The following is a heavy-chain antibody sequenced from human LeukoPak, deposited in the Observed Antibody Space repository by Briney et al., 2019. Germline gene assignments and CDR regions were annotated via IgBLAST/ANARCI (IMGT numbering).Heavy chain of an antibody. CDR1: GYTFTSYG. D-gene: IGHD3-3*01. V-gene: IGHV1-18*01. CDR3: ARDRSHVLRFLEWSNPLHY. Sequence: ASVKVSCKASGYTFTSYGISWVRQAPGQGLEWMGWISAYNGNTNYAQKLQGRVTMTTDTSTSTAYMELRSLRSDDTAVYYCARDRSHVLRFLEWSNPLHYWGQGTLVTVSS. CDR2: ISAYNGNT. J-gene: IGHJ4*02.